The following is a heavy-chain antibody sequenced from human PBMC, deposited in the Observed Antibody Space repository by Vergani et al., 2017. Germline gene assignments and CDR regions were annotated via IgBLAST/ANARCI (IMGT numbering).Heavy chain of an antibody. D-gene: IGHD2-15*01. J-gene: IGHJ6*03. CDR3: AKGLSGEAPNDYYYYYYMDV. CDR1: GGTFSSYA. V-gene: IGHV1-69*01. Sequence: QVQLVQSGAEVKKPGSSVKVSCKASGGTFSSYAISWVRQAPGQGLEWMGGIIPIFGTANYAQKFQGRVTITADESTSTAYMERSSLRSEDTAVYYCAKGLSGEAPNDYYYYYYMDVWGKGTTVTVSS. CDR2: IIPIFGTA.